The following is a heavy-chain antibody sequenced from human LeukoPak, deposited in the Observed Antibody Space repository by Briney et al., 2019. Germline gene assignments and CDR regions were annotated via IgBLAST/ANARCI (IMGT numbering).Heavy chain of an antibody. Sequence: ASVKVSCKTSGYTFSSHGISWVRRAPGQGLEWMGWISAYSGNTNYAQNFQGRVTMTTDTSTSTAYMELRSLRSDDTAVYYCARRSGTYGGGEDYWGQGTLVTVSS. J-gene: IGHJ4*02. CDR2: ISAYSGNT. D-gene: IGHD1-26*01. CDR1: GYTFSSHG. V-gene: IGHV1-18*01. CDR3: ARRSGTYGGGEDY.